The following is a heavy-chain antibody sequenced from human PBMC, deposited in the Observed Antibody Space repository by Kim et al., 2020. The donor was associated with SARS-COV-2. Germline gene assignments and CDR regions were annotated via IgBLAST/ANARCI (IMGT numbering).Heavy chain of an antibody. CDR2: IGGSGVGT. D-gene: IGHD2-15*01. Sequence: GGSLRLSCAASGFTFNNYAMIWVRQAPGMGLEWVSAIGGSGVGTYYADSVKGRFTIYRDNSKNTLYLQMSSLRAEDTAVYYCAKDQGEYCSGGNCYFDHWGQGTLVTVSS. CDR3: AKDQGEYCSGGNCYFDH. J-gene: IGHJ4*02. V-gene: IGHV3-23*01. CDR1: GFTFNNYA.